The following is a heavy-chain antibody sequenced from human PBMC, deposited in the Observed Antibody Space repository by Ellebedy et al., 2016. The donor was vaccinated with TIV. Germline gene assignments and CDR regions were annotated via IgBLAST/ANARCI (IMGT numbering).Heavy chain of an antibody. CDR3: AREPPPYYYGSGWAFDI. Sequence: GGSLRLSCAASGFTFGDYAMHWVRQAPGKGLEWVAVISYDGSNKYYADSVKGRFTISRDNSKNTLYLQMNSLRAEDTAVYYCAREPPPYYYGSGWAFDIWGQGTMVTVSS. CDR2: ISYDGSNK. V-gene: IGHV3-30*01. D-gene: IGHD3-10*01. CDR1: GFTFGDYA. J-gene: IGHJ3*02.